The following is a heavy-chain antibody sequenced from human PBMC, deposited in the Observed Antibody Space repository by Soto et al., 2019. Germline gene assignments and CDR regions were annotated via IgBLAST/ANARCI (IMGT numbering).Heavy chain of an antibody. Sequence: PGESLKISCKGSGYSFTSYWIGWVRQMPGKGLEWMGIIYPGDSDTRYSLSFQGQVTISADKSTSTAYLQWSSLKASDTAMYYCARSITVVTQYYFDYWGQGTLVTVSS. J-gene: IGHJ4*02. CDR3: ARSITVVTQYYFDY. CDR2: IYPGDSDT. V-gene: IGHV5-51*01. D-gene: IGHD2-15*01. CDR1: GYSFTSYW.